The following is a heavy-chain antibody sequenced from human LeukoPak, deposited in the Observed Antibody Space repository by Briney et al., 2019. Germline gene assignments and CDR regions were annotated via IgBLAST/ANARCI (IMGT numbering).Heavy chain of an antibody. J-gene: IGHJ3*02. Sequence: SETLSLTCTVSGGSISSGGYYWSWIRQHPGKGLEWIGCIYYSGSTYYNPSLKSRVTISVDTSKNQFSLKLSSVTAADTAVYYCARSKVVPAPGAFDIWGQGTMVTVSS. CDR3: ARSKVVPAPGAFDI. D-gene: IGHD2-2*01. CDR2: IYYSGST. CDR1: GGSISSGGYY. V-gene: IGHV4-31*03.